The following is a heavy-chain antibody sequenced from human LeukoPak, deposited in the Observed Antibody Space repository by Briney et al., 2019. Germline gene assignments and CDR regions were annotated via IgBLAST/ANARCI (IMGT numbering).Heavy chain of an antibody. Sequence: PSETLSLTCTVSGGSISSSSCYWGWIRQPPGKGLEWIGSIYYSGNTYYNPSLKSRVTISVDTSKNQFSLKLSSVTAADTAVYYGARLNQGNRFDYWGQGTLVTVSS. CDR2: IYYSGNT. CDR3: ARLNQGNRFDY. D-gene: IGHD1-14*01. CDR1: GGSISSSSCY. V-gene: IGHV4-39*01. J-gene: IGHJ4*02.